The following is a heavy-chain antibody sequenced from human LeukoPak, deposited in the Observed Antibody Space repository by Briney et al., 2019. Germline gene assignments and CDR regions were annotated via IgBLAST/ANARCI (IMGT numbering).Heavy chain of an antibody. D-gene: IGHD6-19*01. J-gene: IGHJ4*02. Sequence: GTSLRLSCAASGFTFNTYAMHWVRQAPGKGLEWVSVISYDGSNQYHADSVKGRFTIARDNSKNTVFLQMNGLRVDDTAVYYCAKDRKAVTGALDYWGEGNLVTVSS. CDR1: GFTFNTYA. V-gene: IGHV3-30*04. CDR2: ISYDGSNQ. CDR3: AKDRKAVTGALDY.